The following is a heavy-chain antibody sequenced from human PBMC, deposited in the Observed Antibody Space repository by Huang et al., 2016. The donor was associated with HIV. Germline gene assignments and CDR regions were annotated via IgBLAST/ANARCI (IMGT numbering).Heavy chain of an antibody. CDR3: ARVRRHSGNSGLIDF. V-gene: IGHV1-69*13. CDR2: FVPLFGTP. Sequence: QVHLVQSGAEVREPGSPVEVSCTSSAGALTSHSITWVRRAPGHGLERGGTFVPLFGTPNDAKKVLGRLSFRADEATGAVYMKLARLKSEDTAIYFCARVRRHSGNSGLIDFWGQGTLVTVTS. D-gene: IGHD6-19*01. J-gene: IGHJ4*02. CDR1: AGALTSHS.